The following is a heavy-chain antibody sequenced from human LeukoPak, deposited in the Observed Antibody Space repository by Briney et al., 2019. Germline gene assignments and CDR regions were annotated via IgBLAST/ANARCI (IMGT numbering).Heavy chain of an antibody. D-gene: IGHD2-2*01. J-gene: IGHJ5*02. V-gene: IGHV3-48*01. CDR3: ARDPCSSTSCYVGWFDP. CDR2: ISTSSSTI. CDR1: GFTFTTYN. Sequence: PGGSLRLSCAASGFTFTTYNMNWVRQAPGKGLEWVSYISTSSSTIYYADSVKGRFTISRDNAKNSLYLQVNSLRAEDTAVYYCARDPCSSTSCYVGWFDPWGQGTLVTVSS.